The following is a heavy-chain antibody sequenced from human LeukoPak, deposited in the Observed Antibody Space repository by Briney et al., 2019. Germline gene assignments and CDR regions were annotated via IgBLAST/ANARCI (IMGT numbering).Heavy chain of an antibody. CDR1: GDSISSYC. CDR2: IYYSGST. CDR3: ARNSYYYDTSGYLRWFDP. J-gene: IGHJ5*02. D-gene: IGHD3-22*01. Sequence: SETLSLTCTVSGDSISSYCWSWIRQPPGKGLEWIGYIYYSGSTNYNPSLKSRVTISVDTSKNQFSLKLSSVTAADTAVYYCARNSYYYDTSGYLRWFDPWGQGTLVTVSS. V-gene: IGHV4-59*08.